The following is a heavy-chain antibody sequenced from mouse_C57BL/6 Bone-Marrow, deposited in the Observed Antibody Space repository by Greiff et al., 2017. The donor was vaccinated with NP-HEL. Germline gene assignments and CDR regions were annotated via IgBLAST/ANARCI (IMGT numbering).Heavy chain of an antibody. Sequence: QVHVKQSGAELVRPGASVKLSCKASGYTFTDYYINWVKQRPGQGLEWIARIYPGSGNTYYNEKFKGKATLTAEKSPSTAYMQLSSLTSEDSAVYFCARSGLWLRRGKAMDYWGQGTSVTVSS. CDR1: GYTFTDYY. CDR2: IYPGSGNT. V-gene: IGHV1-76*01. CDR3: ARSGLWLRRGKAMDY. D-gene: IGHD2-2*01. J-gene: IGHJ4*01.